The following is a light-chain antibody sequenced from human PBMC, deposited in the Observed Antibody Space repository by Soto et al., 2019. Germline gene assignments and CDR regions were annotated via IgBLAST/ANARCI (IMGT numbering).Light chain of an antibody. V-gene: IGKV3-20*01. CDR2: GAS. Sequence: EIVLTQSPGTLSLSPGERATLSCRASQSVSSSYLAWYQQKFGQAPRLLIYGASSRATGIPDRFSGSGSRTDFTLTISRLEPEDFAVYYWQQYGRSSWTFGQGTKVEIK. CDR3: QQYGRSSWT. CDR1: QSVSSSY. J-gene: IGKJ1*01.